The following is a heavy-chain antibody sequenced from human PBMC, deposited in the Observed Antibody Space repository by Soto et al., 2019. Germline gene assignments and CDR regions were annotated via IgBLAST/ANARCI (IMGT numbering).Heavy chain of an antibody. CDR1: GFPFSKYG. D-gene: IGHD4-17*01. V-gene: IGHV3-33*01. Sequence: QGQLVESGGGVVQPGRSLRLSCAASGFPFSKYGMHWVRQAPGKGLEWVAIIWNDGSNKYYADSVKGRFTISSDNSKNRLYLQMNSLRAEDTAVYYCASDHTVTTRSRASDIWGQGTMVTVSS. CDR3: ASDHTVTTRSRASDI. CDR2: IWNDGSNK. J-gene: IGHJ3*02.